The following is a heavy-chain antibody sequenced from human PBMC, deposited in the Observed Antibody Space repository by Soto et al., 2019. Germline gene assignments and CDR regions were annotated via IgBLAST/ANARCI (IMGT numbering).Heavy chain of an antibody. CDR1: GGSISSGVHY. V-gene: IGHV4-31*03. D-gene: IGHD3-22*01. J-gene: IGHJ4*02. Sequence: QVQLQESGPGLVKPSQTLSLTCTVSGGSISSGVHYWSWIRQHPGKGLEWIGHIYYRGSTYYNPSLKSRLTISVDTSNNHFSLKLSSVTAADTAVYYCARRHYDSSAYYYDYWGQGTLVTVSS. CDR2: IYYRGST. CDR3: ARRHYDSSAYYYDY.